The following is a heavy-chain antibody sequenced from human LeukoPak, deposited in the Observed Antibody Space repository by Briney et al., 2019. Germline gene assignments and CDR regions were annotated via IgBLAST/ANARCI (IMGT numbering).Heavy chain of an antibody. CDR2: MNPNSGNT. D-gene: IGHD2-2*02. CDR1: GYTFTSYD. J-gene: IGHJ5*02. Sequence: GASVKVSCKASGYTFTSYDINWVRQATGQGLEWMGWMNPNSGNTGYAQKFQGRVTMTRNTSISTAYMELSSLRSEDTAVYYCARGARCSSTSCYKIWFDPWGQGTLVTVSS. V-gene: IGHV1-8*01. CDR3: ARGARCSSTSCYKIWFDP.